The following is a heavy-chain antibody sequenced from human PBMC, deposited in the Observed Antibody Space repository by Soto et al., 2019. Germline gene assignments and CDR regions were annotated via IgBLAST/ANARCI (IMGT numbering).Heavy chain of an antibody. Sequence: QVQLVESGGGVVQPGRSLRLSCAASGFTFSSYVMHWVRQAPGKGLEWVAVIWYDGSNKYYADSVKGRFTISRDNSKNTLYLQMNSLRAEDTAVYYCARDRERGWVAFSFAFDIWGQGTMVTVSS. J-gene: IGHJ3*02. D-gene: IGHD2-15*01. CDR3: ARDRERGWVAFSFAFDI. V-gene: IGHV3-33*01. CDR2: IWYDGSNK. CDR1: GFTFSSYV.